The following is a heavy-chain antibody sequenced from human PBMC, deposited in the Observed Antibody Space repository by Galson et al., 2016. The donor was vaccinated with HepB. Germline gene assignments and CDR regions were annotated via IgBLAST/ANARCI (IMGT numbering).Heavy chain of an antibody. J-gene: IGHJ4*02. V-gene: IGHV3-21*01. D-gene: IGHD6-6*01. CDR1: GFTYSSYT. Sequence: SLRLSCAASGFTYSSYTMNWVRQAPGKGLEWIASISSSSSSIYYADTVKGRSTVSRDNAKNSLFLQMNTPTAEDTAVYYCASPKGRLVMPPDYWGQGTLVTVSS. CDR3: ASPKGRLVMPPDY. CDR2: ISSSSSSI.